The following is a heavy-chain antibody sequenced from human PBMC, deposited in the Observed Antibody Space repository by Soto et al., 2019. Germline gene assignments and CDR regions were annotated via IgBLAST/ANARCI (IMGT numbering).Heavy chain of an antibody. J-gene: IGHJ4*02. D-gene: IGHD3-10*01. CDR3: ARRMGSGFVDY. V-gene: IGHV1-18*01. CDR1: GYTLTSYG. CDR2: INTHNGNT. Sequence: SGNVSCKASGYTLTSYGISWGGQAPGQGLEWMGWINTHNGNTNYAQMLQGRVTMTTDTSTSTAYLELRSLTSDDTAMYYCARRMGSGFVDYWGQGTLVTVYS.